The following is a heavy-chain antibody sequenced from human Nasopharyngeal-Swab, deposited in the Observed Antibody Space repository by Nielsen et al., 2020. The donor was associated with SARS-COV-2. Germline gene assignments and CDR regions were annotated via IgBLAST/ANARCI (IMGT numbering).Heavy chain of an antibody. V-gene: IGHV3-30-3*01. J-gene: IGHJ6*03. D-gene: IGHD2-15*01. CDR2: ISYDGSNK. CDR3: ASTDNYYYYYMDV. Sequence: PGKGLEWVAVISYDGSNKYYADSVMGRFTISRDNSKNTLYLQMNSLRAEDTAVYYCASTDNYYYYYMDVWGKGTTVTVSS.